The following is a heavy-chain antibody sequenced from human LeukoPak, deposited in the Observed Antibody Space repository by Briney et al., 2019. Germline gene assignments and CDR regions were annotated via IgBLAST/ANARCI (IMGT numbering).Heavy chain of an antibody. Sequence: GGSLRLSCAASGFTFSSYAMHWVRQAPGKGLEWVAVISYDGSNKYYADSVKGRFTISRDNSKNTLYLQMNSLRAEDTAVYYCAGDRSSWYYILDYWGQGTLVTVSS. CDR1: GFTFSSYA. D-gene: IGHD6-13*01. CDR2: ISYDGSNK. CDR3: AGDRSSWYYILDY. J-gene: IGHJ4*02. V-gene: IGHV3-30*04.